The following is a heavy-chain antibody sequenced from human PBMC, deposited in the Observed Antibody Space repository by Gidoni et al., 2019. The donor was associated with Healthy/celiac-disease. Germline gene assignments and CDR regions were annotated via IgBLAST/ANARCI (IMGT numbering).Heavy chain of an antibody. J-gene: IGHJ3*02. CDR2: IYSGGST. D-gene: IGHD3-3*01. V-gene: IGHV3-66*01. CDR1: GFTVSSNY. Sequence: EVQLVESGGGLVQPGGSLRLSCAASGFTVSSNYMSWVRQAPGKGLEWVSVIYSGGSTYYADSVKGRFTISRDNSKNTLYLQMNSLRAEDTAVYYCARDGDFSPLGAFDIWGQGTMVTVSS. CDR3: ARDGDFSPLGAFDI.